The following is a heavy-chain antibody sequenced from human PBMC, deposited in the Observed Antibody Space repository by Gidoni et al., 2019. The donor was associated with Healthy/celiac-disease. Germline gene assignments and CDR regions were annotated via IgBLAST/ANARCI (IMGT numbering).Heavy chain of an antibody. D-gene: IGHD3-9*01. J-gene: IGHJ3*02. Sequence: EVQLVESGGGLVQPGGSLRLSCAASGFPFSSYSMNWVRQAPGKGLEWVSSISSSSSYIYYADAVKGRFTISRDNAKNSLYLQMNSLRAEDTAVYYCARGGGSYDILTGYSPGDFDIWGQGTMVTVSS. CDR2: ISSSSSYI. CDR1: GFPFSSYS. V-gene: IGHV3-21*01. CDR3: ARGGGSYDILTGYSPGDFDI.